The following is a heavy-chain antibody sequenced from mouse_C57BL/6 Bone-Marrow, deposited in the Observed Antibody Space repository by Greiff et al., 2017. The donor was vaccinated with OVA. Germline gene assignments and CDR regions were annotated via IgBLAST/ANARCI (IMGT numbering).Heavy chain of an antibody. D-gene: IGHD1-1*01. J-gene: IGHJ2*01. CDR2: ILPSLGRT. CDR1: DSEVFPIAY. CDR3: ARPITTVVGFDY. V-gene: IGHV15-2*01. Sequence: VQLQQSGSELRSPGSSVKLSCKDFDSEVFPIAYMSWVRQKPGPGFEWLGGILPSLGRTIYGEKFEDKATLDADTLSNTAYLELNSLTSEDSAIYYCARPITTVVGFDYWGQGTTLTVSS.